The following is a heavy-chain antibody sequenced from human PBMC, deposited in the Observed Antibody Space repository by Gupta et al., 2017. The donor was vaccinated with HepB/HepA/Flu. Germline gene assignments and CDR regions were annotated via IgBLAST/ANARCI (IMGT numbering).Heavy chain of an antibody. CDR2: IYTSGST. Sequence: QVQLQESGPGLVKPSETLSLTCTVSGGSIRSYYWSWIRQPAGKGLEWIGRIYTSGSTNYNPSLKSRVTMSVDTSKNQFSLKLSSVTAADTAVYYCAGFSYYYDSAFVYWGQGTLVTVSS. V-gene: IGHV4-4*07. D-gene: IGHD3-22*01. CDR3: AGFSYYYDSAFVY. J-gene: IGHJ4*02. CDR1: GGSIRSYY.